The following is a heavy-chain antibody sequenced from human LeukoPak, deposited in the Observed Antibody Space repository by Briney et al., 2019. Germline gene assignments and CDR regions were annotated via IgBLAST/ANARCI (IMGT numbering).Heavy chain of an antibody. CDR3: AKDVPGWPPTVFDY. CDR2: ISGSGGST. Sequence: PGGSLRLSWAASGFTFSSYAMSWVRQAPEKGLEWVLAISGSGGSTYYADSAKGRFTIAKDNSKNTLYLQTNSLRAEDTAVYYCAKDVPGWPPTVFDYWGQGTLVTVSS. CDR1: GFTFSSYA. J-gene: IGHJ4*02. D-gene: IGHD2-15*01. V-gene: IGHV3-23*01.